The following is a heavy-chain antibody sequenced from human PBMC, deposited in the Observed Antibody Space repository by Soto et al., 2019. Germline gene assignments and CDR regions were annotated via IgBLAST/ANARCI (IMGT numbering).Heavy chain of an antibody. D-gene: IGHD2-8*01. CDR2: ISAYNGNT. CDR3: ARGTDCTNGVCVQTMDV. J-gene: IGHJ6*02. Sequence: ASVKVSCKASGYTFTSYGISWVRQAPGQGLEWMGWISAYNGNTNYAQKLQGRVTMTTDTSTSTAYMELRSLRSDDTAVYYCARGTDCTNGVCVQTMDVWGQGTTVTVSS. CDR1: GYTFTSYG. V-gene: IGHV1-18*01.